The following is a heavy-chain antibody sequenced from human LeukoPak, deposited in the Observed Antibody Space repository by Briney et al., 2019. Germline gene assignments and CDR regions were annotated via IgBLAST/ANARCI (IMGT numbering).Heavy chain of an antibody. V-gene: IGHV3-7*01. CDR2: IKQDESEK. Sequence: GGSLRLPCAASGFTLGTFWMTWVRQAPGKGLEWVASIKQDESEKHYVESVKGRFTISRDNARNSLYLQMNSLRGEDSAIYYCARPRWLQFGPHDSWGQGTLVTVSS. CDR1: GFTLGTFW. J-gene: IGHJ4*02. D-gene: IGHD5-18*01. CDR3: ARPRWLQFGPHDS.